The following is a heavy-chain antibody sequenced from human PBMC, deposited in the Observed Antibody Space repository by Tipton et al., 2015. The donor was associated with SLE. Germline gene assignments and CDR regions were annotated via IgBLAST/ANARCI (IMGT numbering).Heavy chain of an antibody. V-gene: IGHV4-59*01. Sequence: TLSLTCTVSGGSISSYYWSWIRQPPGKGLEWIGYIYYSGSTNYNPSLKSRVTISVDTSKNQFSLKLSSVTAADTAVYYCARAPSGSESFYYFYYMDVWGKGTTVTVSS. CDR2: IYYSGST. CDR3: ARAPSGSESFYYFYYMDV. CDR1: GGSISSYY. D-gene: IGHD3-10*01. J-gene: IGHJ6*03.